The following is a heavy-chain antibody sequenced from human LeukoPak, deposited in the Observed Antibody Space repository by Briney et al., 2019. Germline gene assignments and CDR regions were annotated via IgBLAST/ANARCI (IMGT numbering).Heavy chain of an antibody. CDR1: GYTFTGYY. D-gene: IGHD5-12*01. CDR2: INPNSGGS. Sequence: ASVKVSCKASGYTFTGYYIHWVRQAPGQGLEWMGWINPNSGGSNYAQNFQGRVTMTRDTSISTAYMELSRLRSHDTAVYYCARALELATIPGIDYWGQGTLVTVSS. V-gene: IGHV1-2*02. CDR3: ARALELATIPGIDY. J-gene: IGHJ4*02.